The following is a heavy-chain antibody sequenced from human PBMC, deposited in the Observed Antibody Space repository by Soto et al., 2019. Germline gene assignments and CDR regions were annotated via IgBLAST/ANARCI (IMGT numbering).Heavy chain of an antibody. V-gene: IGHV4-4*02. CDR2: SYHSGSS. D-gene: IGHD3-22*01. Sequence: QVQLRESGPRLVKPSGTLSLTCAVSGSSITSSNWWTWVRQPPGKGLEWIGESYHSGSSNYNPSLQSRVTISVDKSKNQFFLKLTSVTAADTAVYYCARRYYYDSSGYYLGDWGQGTLVNVSS. CDR1: GSSITSSNW. J-gene: IGHJ4*02. CDR3: ARRYYYDSSGYYLGD.